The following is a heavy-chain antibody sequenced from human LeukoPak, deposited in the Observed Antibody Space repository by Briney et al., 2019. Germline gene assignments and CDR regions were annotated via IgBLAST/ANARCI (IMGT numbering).Heavy chain of an antibody. CDR3: ARIGSRYYDFWSSYYSFDY. V-gene: IGHV4-34*01. Sequence: PGGSLRLSCVDSGFTFTNAWMSWIRQPPGKGLEWIGEINHSGSTNYNPSLKSRVTISVDTSKNQFSLKLSSVTAADTAVYYCARIGSRYYDFWSSYYSFDYWGQGTLVTVSS. CDR1: GFTFTNAW. J-gene: IGHJ4*02. D-gene: IGHD3-3*01. CDR2: INHSGST.